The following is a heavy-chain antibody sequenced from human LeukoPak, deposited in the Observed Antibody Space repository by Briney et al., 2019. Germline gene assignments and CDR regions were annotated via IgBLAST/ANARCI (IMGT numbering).Heavy chain of an antibody. CDR3: ARDYGGNSGEFDP. Sequence: PSETLSLTCSVYGGSITSYYWSWIRQSPMKGLEWIGSVYNRGTTYYNPSLKSRVTISGDTSKNQLSLRMTYVTTADTAVYFCARDYGGNSGEFDPWGQGTLVTVSS. CDR2: VYNRGTT. J-gene: IGHJ5*02. V-gene: IGHV4-59*01. CDR1: GGSITSYY. D-gene: IGHD4-23*01.